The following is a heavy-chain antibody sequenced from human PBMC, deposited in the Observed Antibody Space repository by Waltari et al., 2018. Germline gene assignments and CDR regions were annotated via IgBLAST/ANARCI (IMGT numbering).Heavy chain of an antibody. CDR1: GYTFTSYY. Sequence: QVQLVQSGAEVKKPGASVRVSCKASGYTFTSYYMHWVRQAPGQGLGWMGRINPSGVRTSYAQKFQVRGTMTRNTSTSTVYMELSSLRSEDTAVYYCARDREAAAAIWGQGTMVTVSS. D-gene: IGHD6-13*01. CDR3: ARDREAAAAI. CDR2: INPSGVRT. J-gene: IGHJ3*02. V-gene: IGHV1-46*01.